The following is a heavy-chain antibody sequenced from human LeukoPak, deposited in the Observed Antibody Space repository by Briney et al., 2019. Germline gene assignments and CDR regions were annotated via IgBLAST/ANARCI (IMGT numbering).Heavy chain of an antibody. V-gene: IGHV4-39*01. Sequence: PSETRSLTCSVSGGSISSAIFYWGWIRQPPGMGLEWIGITFSGGNAYHNPSQKRRVTISVDTSKNQSSLKLISVTAADPAVYYCVRLLPSSGYVLGDWFDPWGQGTLVTVSS. CDR3: VRLLPSSGYVLGDWFDP. J-gene: IGHJ5*02. CDR1: GGSISSAIFY. D-gene: IGHD3-22*01. CDR2: TFSGGNA.